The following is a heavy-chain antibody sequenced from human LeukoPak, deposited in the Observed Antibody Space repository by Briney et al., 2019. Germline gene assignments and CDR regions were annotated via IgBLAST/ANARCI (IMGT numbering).Heavy chain of an antibody. CDR2: ISDTGGST. J-gene: IGHJ4*02. CDR3: SNSGYSGYYYDY. V-gene: IGHV3-23*01. Sequence: GRSLRLSCAASGVTFSRYVMRWVRQAPGKGLEWFSAISDTGGSTYYADSVKGRFTISRDNSKNTLFLQMNSLRADDTALYYCSNSGYSGYYYDYWGQGTLVTVSS. CDR1: GVTFSRYV. D-gene: IGHD5-12*01.